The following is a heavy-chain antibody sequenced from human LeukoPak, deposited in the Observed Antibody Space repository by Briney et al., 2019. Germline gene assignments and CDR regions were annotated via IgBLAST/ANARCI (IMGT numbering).Heavy chain of an antibody. CDR2: IKQDGSEK. CDR3: VRVGTTYYYDSSGLEIDY. J-gene: IGHJ4*02. V-gene: IGHV3-7*01. Sequence: GGSLRVSCAAPGFTFNSYWMSWVRQAPGKGLEWVANIKQDGSEKYYVDSVKGRFTISRDNAKNSLYLQMNNLRAEDTAVYYCVRVGTTYYYDSSGLEIDYWGQGTLVTVSS. D-gene: IGHD3-22*01. CDR1: GFTFNSYW.